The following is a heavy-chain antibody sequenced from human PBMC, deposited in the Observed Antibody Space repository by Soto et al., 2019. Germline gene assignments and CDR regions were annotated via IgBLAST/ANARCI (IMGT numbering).Heavy chain of an antibody. D-gene: IGHD5-12*01. CDR3: ACLVATISDYDY. J-gene: IGHJ4*02. Sequence: RASVKVSRKASGGTLSSYAISWVRQAPGQGPEWMGGIIPIFGTANYAQKFQGRVTITADESTSTAYMELSSLRSEDTAVYYCACLVATISDYDYWGQGTLVTVSS. V-gene: IGHV1-69*13. CDR1: GGTLSSYA. CDR2: IIPIFGTA.